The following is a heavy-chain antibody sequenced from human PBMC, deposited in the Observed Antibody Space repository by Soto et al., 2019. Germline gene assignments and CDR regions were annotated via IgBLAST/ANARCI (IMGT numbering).Heavy chain of an antibody. CDR3: VEGWNDF. D-gene: IGHD1-1*01. Sequence: EVQVVESGGDLVEPGGSLRLSCETSGFMFSSAWMSWVRQAPGKGLEWVARIKSKKNGGARDYAAPVNGRISNSRDDSKSTVYLQRNSLRAEDTALYYCVEGWNDFWGQGTLVTVSS. J-gene: IGHJ4*02. CDR1: GFMFSSAW. CDR2: IKSKKNGGAR. V-gene: IGHV3-15*01.